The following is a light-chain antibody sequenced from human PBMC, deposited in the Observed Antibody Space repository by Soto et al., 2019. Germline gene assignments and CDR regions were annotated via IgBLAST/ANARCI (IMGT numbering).Light chain of an antibody. Sequence: QSALTQPPSVSGSPGQSVTISCTGTSTDFVGYNRVSWYQQPPGTAPKLMIFEVYNRPSGISDRFSGSKSGDTASLTISGLQAEDEADYYCISYIPSTTTHWVFGGGTQLTVL. CDR3: ISYIPSTTTHWV. J-gene: IGLJ3*02. CDR2: EVY. V-gene: IGLV2-18*02. CDR1: STDFVGYNR.